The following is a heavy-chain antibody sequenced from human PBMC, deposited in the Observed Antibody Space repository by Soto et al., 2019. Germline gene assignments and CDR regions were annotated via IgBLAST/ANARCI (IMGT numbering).Heavy chain of an antibody. Sequence: GGSLRLSCAASGFTFDDYAMHWVRQVPGKGLEWVSGISWNSGSIGYADSVKGRFTISRDNAKNSLSLKMNSLRREDTALYYCAKEGIRGVMIKETFFDYWGRGTLVTVS. D-gene: IGHD3-10*01. CDR3: AKEGIRGVMIKETFFDY. J-gene: IGHJ4*02. V-gene: IGHV3-9*01. CDR2: ISWNSGSI. CDR1: GFTFDDYA.